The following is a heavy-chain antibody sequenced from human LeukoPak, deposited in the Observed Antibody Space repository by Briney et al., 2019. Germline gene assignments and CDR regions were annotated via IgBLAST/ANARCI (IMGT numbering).Heavy chain of an antibody. V-gene: IGHV3-23*01. CDR1: GFTFSCYA. CDR3: AKRYCTNGVCYYFDY. Sequence: GGSLRLSCAASGFTFSCYAMTWVRQAPGKGLEWVSAISSSGGTTYYADSVKGRFTISRDNSKNTLYLQMNSLRAEDTAVYYCAKRYCTNGVCYYFDYWGQGTLVTVSS. D-gene: IGHD2-8*01. J-gene: IGHJ4*02. CDR2: ISSSGGTT.